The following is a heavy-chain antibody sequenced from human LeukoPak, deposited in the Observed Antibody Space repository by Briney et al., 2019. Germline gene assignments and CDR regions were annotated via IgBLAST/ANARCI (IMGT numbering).Heavy chain of an antibody. CDR1: GGSISSYY. D-gene: IGHD4-17*01. CDR2: IYTSRST. V-gene: IGHV4-4*09. CDR3: ARHQPTVTYYFDY. J-gene: IGHJ4*02. Sequence: SETLSLTCTVSGGSISSYYWSWIRQPPGKGLEWIGYIYTSRSTNYNPSLKSRVTISVDTSKNQFSLKLSSVTAADTAVYYCARHQPTVTYYFDYWGQGTLVTVSS.